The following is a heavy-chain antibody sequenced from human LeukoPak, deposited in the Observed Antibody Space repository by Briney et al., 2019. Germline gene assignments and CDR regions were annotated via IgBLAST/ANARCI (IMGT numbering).Heavy chain of an antibody. Sequence: SETLSLTCTVSGGSISSYYWSWNRQPPGKGLEWIGYIYYSGSTNYNPSLKSRVTISVDTSKNQFSLKLSSVTAADTAVYYCARDPSYDSFDIWGQGTMVTVSS. V-gene: IGHV4-59*12. J-gene: IGHJ3*02. CDR2: IYYSGST. D-gene: IGHD6-6*01. CDR1: GGSISSYY. CDR3: ARDPSYDSFDI.